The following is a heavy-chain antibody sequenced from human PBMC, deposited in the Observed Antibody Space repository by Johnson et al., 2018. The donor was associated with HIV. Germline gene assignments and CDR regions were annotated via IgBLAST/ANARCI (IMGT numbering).Heavy chain of an antibody. J-gene: IGHJ3*02. D-gene: IGHD1-26*01. V-gene: IGHV3-20*04. CDR2: INWNGGRI. CDR3: ARTLKWELGLPDWDSFDI. CDR1: GFTFDDYG. Sequence: VQLVESGGGVVQPGGSLRLSCAASGFTFDDYGMSWVRQAPGKGLEWVSGINWNGGRIGYADSVNGRFTISRDNAKNSLYLQMNSLRAEDTALYYCARTLKWELGLPDWDSFDIWGQGTMVTVSA.